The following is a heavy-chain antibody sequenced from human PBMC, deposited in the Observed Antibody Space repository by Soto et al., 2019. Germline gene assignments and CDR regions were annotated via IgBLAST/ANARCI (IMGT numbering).Heavy chain of an antibody. J-gene: IGHJ4*02. Sequence: SETLSLTCTVSGGSISSYYWSWIRQPPGKGLEWIGYIYYSGSTNYNPSLKSRVTISVDTSKNQFSLKLSSVTAADTAVYYCASLYGSGSYLNPGFDYWGQGTLVTVSS. V-gene: IGHV4-59*08. CDR2: IYYSGST. D-gene: IGHD3-10*01. CDR1: GGSISSYY. CDR3: ASLYGSGSYLNPGFDY.